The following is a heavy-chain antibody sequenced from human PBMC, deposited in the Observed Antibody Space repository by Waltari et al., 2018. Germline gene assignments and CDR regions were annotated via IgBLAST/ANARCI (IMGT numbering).Heavy chain of an antibody. CDR2: IYYSGST. CDR1: GGSISSGGYY. V-gene: IGHV4-31*03. J-gene: IGHJ3*02. Sequence: QVQLQESGPGLVKPSQTLSLTCTVSGGSISSGGYYWSWIRQHPGKALEWIGYIYYSGSTYYNPSLKSRVTISVDTSKNQFSLKLSSVTAADTAVYYCARARGEHIVVVPAAIGAFDIWGQGTMVTVSS. CDR3: ARARGEHIVVVPAAIGAFDI. D-gene: IGHD2-2*01.